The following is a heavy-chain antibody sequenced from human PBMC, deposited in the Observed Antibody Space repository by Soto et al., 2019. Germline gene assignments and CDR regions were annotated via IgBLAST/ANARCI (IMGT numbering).Heavy chain of an antibody. V-gene: IGHV3-15*07. CDR2: IKSKSDGGTT. CDR3: TTGRVVSDF. CDR1: DFSFSIAW. D-gene: IGHD2-2*01. J-gene: IGHJ4*02. Sequence: GGSLRLSCAASDFSFSIAWMNWVRQAPGKGLEWVGRIKSKSDGGTTDYAVPVKGRFTISRDDSKSTLYLQMNSLKTEDTAVYYCTTGRVVSDFWGQGTLVTVSS.